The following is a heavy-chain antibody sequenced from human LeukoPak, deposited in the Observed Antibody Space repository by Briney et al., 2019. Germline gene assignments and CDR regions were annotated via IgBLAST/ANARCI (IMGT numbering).Heavy chain of an antibody. CDR1: GYTFTSYA. D-gene: IGHD6-13*01. Sequence: GASVKVSCKASGYTFTSYAMNWVRQAPGQGLEWMGWINTNSGNPTYAQGFTGRIVFSLDTSVSTAYLQISSLKTDDTAVYYCTRCSDSSSWSATKTWGQGTLVTVSS. J-gene: IGHJ5*02. CDR2: INTNSGNP. CDR3: TRCSDSSSWSATKT. V-gene: IGHV7-4-1*02.